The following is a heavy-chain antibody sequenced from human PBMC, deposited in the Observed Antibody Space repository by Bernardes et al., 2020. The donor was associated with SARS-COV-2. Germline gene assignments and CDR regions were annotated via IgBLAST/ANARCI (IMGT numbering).Heavy chain of an antibody. Sequence: GSLRLSCAASGFTFSSYAMDWVRQAPGKGLEWVGRSRNKAKSYTKDHAASVKGRFTISRDDAKNSLYLQMNSLKPEDTAVYYCVSPAYCSGDVCYGSDYWGQGTLVTVSS. CDR2: SRNKAKSYTK. V-gene: IGHV3-72*01. J-gene: IGHJ4*02. CDR1: GFTFSSYA. D-gene: IGHD2-8*02. CDR3: VSPAYCSGDVCYGSDY.